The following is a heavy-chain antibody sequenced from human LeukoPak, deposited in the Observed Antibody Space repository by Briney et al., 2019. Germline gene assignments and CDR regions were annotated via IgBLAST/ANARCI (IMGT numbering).Heavy chain of an antibody. Sequence: PSQTLSLTCTVSGGSISSGSYYWSWIRQPAGKGLEWIGRIYTSGSTNYNPSLKSRVTISVDTSKNQFSLKLSSVTAADTAVYYCARHFQGYCSGGSCPYYFDYWGQGTLVTVSS. CDR2: IYTSGST. J-gene: IGHJ4*02. CDR3: ARHFQGYCSGGSCPYYFDY. V-gene: IGHV4-61*02. D-gene: IGHD2-15*01. CDR1: GGSISSGSYY.